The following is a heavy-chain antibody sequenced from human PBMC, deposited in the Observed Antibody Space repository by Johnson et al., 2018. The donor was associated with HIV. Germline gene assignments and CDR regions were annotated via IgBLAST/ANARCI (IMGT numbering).Heavy chain of an antibody. Sequence: QVQLVESGGGLVKPGGSLRLSCAASGFTFSDYYMSWIRQAPGKGLECISYISSSGSTIYYADSVKARFTISRDNTKNSLYLQMNSLRAEDTAVYFCAGGWGYDAFDIWGQGTMVTVSS. D-gene: IGHD6-19*01. CDR2: ISSSGSTI. J-gene: IGHJ3*02. V-gene: IGHV3-11*04. CDR1: GFTFSDYY. CDR3: AGGWGYDAFDI.